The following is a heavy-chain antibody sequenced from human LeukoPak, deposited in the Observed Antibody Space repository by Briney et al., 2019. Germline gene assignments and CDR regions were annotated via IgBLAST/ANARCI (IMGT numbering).Heavy chain of an antibody. CDR2: IYYSGSA. D-gene: IGHD3-16*02. J-gene: IGHJ4*02. Sequence: SETLSLTCTVSGGSISSYYWSWIRQPPGKGLEWIGYIYYSGSANYNPSLKSRVTISVDASKNQFSLKLSSVTAADTAVYYCARDLTFGGVIVRAFDYWGQGTLVTVSS. CDR3: ARDLTFGGVIVRAFDY. CDR1: GGSISSYY. V-gene: IGHV4-59*12.